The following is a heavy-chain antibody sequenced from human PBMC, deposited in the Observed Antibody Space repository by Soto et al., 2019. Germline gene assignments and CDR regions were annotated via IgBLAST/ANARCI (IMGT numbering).Heavy chain of an antibody. CDR1: GFIFTSHE. CDR2: ISGSGGST. J-gene: IGHJ6*02. Sequence: EMQLVESGGGLVQPGRSLRLSCAASGFIFTSHEMNWVRQAPGKGPEWVSAISGSGGSTYYADSVKGRFTISRDNSKNTLYLQMNSLRAEDTAVYYCASDIVVVVAARNVWGQGTTVTVSS. V-gene: IGHV3-23*04. CDR3: ASDIVVVVAARNV. D-gene: IGHD2-15*01.